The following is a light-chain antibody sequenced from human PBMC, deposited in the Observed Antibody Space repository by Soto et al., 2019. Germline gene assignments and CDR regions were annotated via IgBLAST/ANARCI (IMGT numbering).Light chain of an antibody. CDR3: RSYTSSNTVV. Sequence: QYVLTQPASESGSPGQSITISCTGTSRDVGGYVSWYQQHPGKAPKLMIYEVSNRPSGVSNRFSGSKSGNTASLTISGLQAEDEADYYCRSYTSSNTVVFGGGTKLTVL. CDR2: EVS. CDR1: SRDVGGY. V-gene: IGLV2-14*01. J-gene: IGLJ2*01.